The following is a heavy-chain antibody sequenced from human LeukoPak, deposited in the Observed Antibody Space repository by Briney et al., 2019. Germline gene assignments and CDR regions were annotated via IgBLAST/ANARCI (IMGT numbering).Heavy chain of an antibody. CDR2: IRSQIYGGTP. CDR1: GFTFGDYA. J-gene: IGHJ4*02. CDR3: GRDPDHGAVDY. D-gene: IGHD3-16*01. Sequence: GGSLRLSCTASGFTFGDYAMTWVRQAPGKGLEWVGFIRSQIYGGTPEYAASVKGRFTISRDDSEGVAYLQMNSLRVEDTAVYYCGRDPDHGAVDYWGQGTLVTVSS. V-gene: IGHV3-49*04.